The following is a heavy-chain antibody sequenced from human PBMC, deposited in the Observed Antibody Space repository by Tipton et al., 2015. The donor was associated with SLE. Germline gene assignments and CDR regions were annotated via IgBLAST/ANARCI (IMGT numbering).Heavy chain of an antibody. CDR2: INHSGST. V-gene: IGHV4-34*01. CDR1: GGSISSYY. J-gene: IGHJ4*02. D-gene: IGHD1-1*01. CDR3: AREEVPRTRGFDY. Sequence: TLSLTCTVSGGSISSYYWSWIRQPPGKGLEWIGEINHSGSTNYNPSLKSRVTISVDTSKNQFSLKLSSVTAADTAVYYCAREEVPRTRGFDYWGQGTLVTVSS.